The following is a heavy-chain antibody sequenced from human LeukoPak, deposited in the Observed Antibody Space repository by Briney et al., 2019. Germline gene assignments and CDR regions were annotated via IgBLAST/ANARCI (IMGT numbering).Heavy chain of an antibody. J-gene: IGHJ4*02. Sequence: PSETLSLTCAVYGGSFSGYYWSWIRQPPGKGLEWIGEINHSGSTNYNPSLKSRVTISVDTSKNQFSLKLSSVTAADTAVYYCARHELLWFGEPTYYFDYWGQGTLVTVSS. CDR1: GGSFSGYY. V-gene: IGHV4-34*01. D-gene: IGHD3-10*01. CDR3: ARHELLWFGEPTYYFDY. CDR2: INHSGST.